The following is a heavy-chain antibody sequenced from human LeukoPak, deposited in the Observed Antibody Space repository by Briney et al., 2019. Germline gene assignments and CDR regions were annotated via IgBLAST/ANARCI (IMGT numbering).Heavy chain of an antibody. CDR2: IYYSGST. CDR1: GGSISSYY. V-gene: IGHV4-59*01. D-gene: IGHD6-19*01. Sequence: PSETLSLTCTVSGGSISSYYWNWIRQPPGKGLEWIGYIYYSGSTNYNPSLKSRVTISVDTSKNQFSLKLSFTIPADTAVYYSERGGWYPESFQHWGQGALVTVSS. J-gene: IGHJ1*01. CDR3: ERGGWYPESFQH.